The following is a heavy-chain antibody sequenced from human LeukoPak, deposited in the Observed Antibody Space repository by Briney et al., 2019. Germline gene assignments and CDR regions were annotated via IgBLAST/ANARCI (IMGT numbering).Heavy chain of an antibody. CDR1: GGSFSGYY. CDR2: IYSSGST. CDR3: ASYSGSYAYYGY. Sequence: SETLSLTCAVYGGSFSGYYWGWIRQPAGKGLEWIGRIYSSGSTNYNPSLKSRVTMSVDTSKNQFSLKLSSVTAADTAVYYCASYSGSYAYYGYWRQGTLVTVSS. V-gene: IGHV4-59*10. D-gene: IGHD1-26*01. J-gene: IGHJ4*02.